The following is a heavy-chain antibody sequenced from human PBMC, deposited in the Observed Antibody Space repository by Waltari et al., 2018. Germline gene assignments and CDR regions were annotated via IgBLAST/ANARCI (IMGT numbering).Heavy chain of an antibody. J-gene: IGHJ4*02. Sequence: EVQLVESGGGLVKPGGSLRLSCAASGFTFSTYSMNWVRQAPGKELDWVSANNSGSTTKYYADSVKGRFTISRDNAKKSLYLQMNSRRAEDTAVYYCARDKVGPGDYWGQGTLVTVSS. V-gene: IGHV3-21*01. D-gene: IGHD1-26*01. CDR3: ARDKVGPGDY. CDR2: NNSGSTTK. CDR1: GFTFSTYS.